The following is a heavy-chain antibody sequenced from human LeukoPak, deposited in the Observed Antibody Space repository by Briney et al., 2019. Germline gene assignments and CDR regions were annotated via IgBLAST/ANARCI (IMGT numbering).Heavy chain of an antibody. V-gene: IGHV1-69*13. CDR3: ARDAGIAAAGTSWFDP. CDR2: IIPIFGTA. CDR1: GGTFSSYA. D-gene: IGHD6-13*01. J-gene: IGHJ5*02. Sequence: SVKVSCKASGGTFSSYAISWVRQAPGQGLEWMGGIIPIFGTANYAQKFQGRVTITADESTSTAYMELSSLRSEDTAVYYCARDAGIAAAGTSWFDPGAREPWSPSPQ.